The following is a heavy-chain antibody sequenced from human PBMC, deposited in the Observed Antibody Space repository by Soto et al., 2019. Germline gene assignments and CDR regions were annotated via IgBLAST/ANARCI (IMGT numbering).Heavy chain of an antibody. D-gene: IGHD6-13*01. Sequence: GGSLRLSCATSGFTFSSYEMNWVRQAPGKGLEWVSYISSSGSTIYYADSVKGRFTISRDNAKNSLYLQMDSLRAEDTAVCYCAGDQEAGSFFHYYYGMDVWGQGTQVTSP. CDR3: AGDQEAGSFFHYYYGMDV. CDR2: ISSSGSTI. CDR1: GFTFSSYE. V-gene: IGHV3-48*03. J-gene: IGHJ6*02.